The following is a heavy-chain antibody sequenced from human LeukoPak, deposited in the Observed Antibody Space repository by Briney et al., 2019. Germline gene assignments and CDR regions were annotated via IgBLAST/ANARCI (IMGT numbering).Heavy chain of an antibody. CDR1: GFTFDDYA. CDR3: AKSHGSGSYYPLDY. CDR2: ISWNSGSI. D-gene: IGHD3-10*01. V-gene: IGHV3-9*01. J-gene: IGHJ4*02. Sequence: GGSLRLSGAASGFTFDDYAMHWVRQAPGKGLEWVSGISWNSGSIGYADSVKGRFTISRDNAKNSLYLQMNSLRAEDTALYYCAKSHGSGSYYPLDYWGQGTLVTVSS.